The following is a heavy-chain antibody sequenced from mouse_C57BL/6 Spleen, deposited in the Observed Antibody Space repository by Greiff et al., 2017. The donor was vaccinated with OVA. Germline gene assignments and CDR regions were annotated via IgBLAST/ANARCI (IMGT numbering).Heavy chain of an antibody. J-gene: IGHJ1*03. CDR3: ARRKYGSNPYWYVDV. D-gene: IGHD1-1*01. V-gene: IGHV1-9*01. CDR2: ILPGSGST. CDR1: GYTFTGYW. Sequence: QVHVKQSGAELMQPGASVKLSCTATGYTFTGYWIEWVKQMPGHGLEWIGEILPGSGSTNYHEKFKGQATFTADTSSNTAYMQLRSLTTEDSAIEDSARRKYGSNPYWYVDVWGTGTTVTVSS.